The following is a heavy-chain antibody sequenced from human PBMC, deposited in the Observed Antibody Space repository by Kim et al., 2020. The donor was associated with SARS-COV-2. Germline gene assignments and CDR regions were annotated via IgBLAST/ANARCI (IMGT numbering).Heavy chain of an antibody. D-gene: IGHD5-12*01. V-gene: IGHV4-39*07. Sequence: YSNPPLKSRVTISADTSKNQFSLKLSSVTAADTAVYYCARDKGRDGYNDYWGQGTLVTVSS. CDR3: ARDKGRDGYNDY. J-gene: IGHJ4*02.